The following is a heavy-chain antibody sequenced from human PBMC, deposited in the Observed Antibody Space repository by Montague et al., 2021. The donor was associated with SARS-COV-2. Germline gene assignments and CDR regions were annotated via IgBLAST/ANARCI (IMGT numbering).Heavy chain of an antibody. D-gene: IGHD3-10*01. CDR1: GFTFSSYA. CDR2: ISGSGGST. CDR3: AKDRAWFEELSSPSY. Sequence: SLRLSCAASGFTFSSYAMSWVRQAPGKGLEWVSAISGSGGSTYYADSVKGRFTIPRDNSKNTLYLQMNSLRAEDTAVYYCAKDRAWFEELSSPSYWGQGTLVTVSS. J-gene: IGHJ4*02. V-gene: IGHV3-23*01.